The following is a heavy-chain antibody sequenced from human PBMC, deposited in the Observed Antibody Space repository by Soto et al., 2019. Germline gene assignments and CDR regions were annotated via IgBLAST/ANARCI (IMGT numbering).Heavy chain of an antibody. Sequence: QVQLVQSGAEVKKPGASVKVSCKASGYTFTSDGVSWVRQAPGQGLEWMGWISGYNGNTNYAQRFRDRVSLTEDTSAGTAYMQLSCLGSDDWGVYYCARDAHWGGAPECRARDVWGQGTTIPVSS. CDR2: ISGYNGNT. J-gene: IGHJ6*02. V-gene: IGHV1-18*04. D-gene: IGHD2-21*01. CDR3: ARDAHWGGAPECRARDV. CDR1: GYTFTSDG.